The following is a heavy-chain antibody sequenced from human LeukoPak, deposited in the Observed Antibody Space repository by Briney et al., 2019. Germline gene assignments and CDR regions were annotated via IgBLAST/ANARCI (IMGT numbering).Heavy chain of an antibody. V-gene: IGHV4-34*01. Sequence: PSETLSLTCAVYGASFSGYYWSWVRQPPGKGLEWLGEINHSGSTNYNPSLKSRVTISVDTSKNQFSLKLSSVTAADTAVYYCARGQVSYGMDVWGQGTTVTVSS. CDR2: INHSGST. J-gene: IGHJ6*02. CDR3: ARGQVSYGMDV. CDR1: GASFSGYY. D-gene: IGHD5/OR15-5a*01.